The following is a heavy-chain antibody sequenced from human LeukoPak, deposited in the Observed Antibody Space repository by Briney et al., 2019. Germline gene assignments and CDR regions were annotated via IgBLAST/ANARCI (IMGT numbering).Heavy chain of an antibody. CDR2: ISGSGGST. J-gene: IGHJ4*02. D-gene: IGHD6-13*01. CDR1: GFTFSSYA. V-gene: IGHV3-23*01. CDR3: AKDLSSSSWYAEYYFDY. Sequence: GGSLRLSCAASGFTFSSYAMSWVRQAPGKGLEWVSAISGSGGSTYYADSVKGRFTISRDNSKNTLHLQMNSLRAEDTAVYYCAKDLSSSSWYAEYYFDYWGQGTLVTVSS.